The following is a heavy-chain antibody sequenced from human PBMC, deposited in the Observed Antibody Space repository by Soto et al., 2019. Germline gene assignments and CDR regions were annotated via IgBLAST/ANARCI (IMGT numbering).Heavy chain of an antibody. CDR2: IYHGGTT. CDR1: GYSISSCSY. Sequence: SETLSLTCTVSGYSISSCSYWALIRQPPGKGPECIASIYHGGTTFYNPSLKSRITISVDTSNNQFSLKLTSVTAADTAVYYCARVHVMVVAGSTFDYWGHGILVTVSS. V-gene: IGHV4-38-2*02. J-gene: IGHJ4*01. D-gene: IGHD6-19*01. CDR3: ARVHVMVVAGSTFDY.